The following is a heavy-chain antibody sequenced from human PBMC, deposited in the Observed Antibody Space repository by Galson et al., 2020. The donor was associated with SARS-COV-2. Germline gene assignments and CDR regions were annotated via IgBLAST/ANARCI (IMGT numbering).Heavy chain of an antibody. CDR2: SRNKANGYST. V-gene: IGHV3-72*01. CDR1: GVTLSDHY. Sequence: QAGGSLRLSCAVSGVTLSDHYMDWVRQAPGKGLEWVGRSRNKANGYSTEYAASVEGRFTISRDDSKSLLFLQMNSLKTEDTAVYYCASLKLRTAVTPNSWGQGSLVTVSS. J-gene: IGHJ4*02. CDR3: ASLKLRTAVTPNS. D-gene: IGHD4-17*01.